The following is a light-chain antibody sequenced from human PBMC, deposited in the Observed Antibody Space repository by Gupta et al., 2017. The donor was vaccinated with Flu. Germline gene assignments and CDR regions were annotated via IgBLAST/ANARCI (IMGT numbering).Light chain of an antibody. CDR3: RQAVQTPRT. Sequence: DIVMTQSPLSMAVTPGAPASISCRSSQSLLHSGGYNFLDWYLQKPGHSPQVPIYLGFSRASGDPDRSTGSGSFTXFTLKIXRMEGEDVGVYYSRQAVQTPRTFGXATKVDIK. CDR1: QSLLHSGGYNF. J-gene: IGKJ3*01. V-gene: IGKV2-28*01. CDR2: LGF.